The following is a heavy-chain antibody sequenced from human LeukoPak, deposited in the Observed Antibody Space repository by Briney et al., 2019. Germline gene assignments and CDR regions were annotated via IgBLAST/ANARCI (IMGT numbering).Heavy chain of an antibody. CDR3: ATLRGYSSSWYFGY. Sequence: PVKVSCKASGGTFSSYAISWVRQAPGQGLEWMGGIIPIFGTANYAQKFQGRVTITADESTSTAYMELSSLRSEDTAVYYCATLRGYSSSWYFGYWGQGTLVTVSS. CDR2: IIPIFGTA. V-gene: IGHV1-69*13. J-gene: IGHJ4*02. D-gene: IGHD6-13*01. CDR1: GGTFSSYA.